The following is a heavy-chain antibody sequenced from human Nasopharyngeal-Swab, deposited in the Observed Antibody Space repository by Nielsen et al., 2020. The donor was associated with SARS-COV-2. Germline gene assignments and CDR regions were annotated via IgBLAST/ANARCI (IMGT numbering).Heavy chain of an antibody. CDR3: AREKYSGSYTY. CDR2: IYSGGST. V-gene: IGHV3-53*01. D-gene: IGHD1-26*01. Sequence: GESLKISCAASGFTVSSNYMSWVRQAPGKGLEWVSVIYSGGSTYYADSVKGRFTISRDNSKNTLYLQMNSLRAEGTAVYYCAREKYSGSYTYWGQGTLVTVSS. J-gene: IGHJ4*02. CDR1: GFTVSSNY.